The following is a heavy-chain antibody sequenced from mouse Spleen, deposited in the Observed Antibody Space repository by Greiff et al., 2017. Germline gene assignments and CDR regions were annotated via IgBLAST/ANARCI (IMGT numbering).Heavy chain of an antibody. CDR1: GFTFSDYG. Sequence: EVKLVESGGGLVKPGGSLKLSCAASGFTFSDYGMHWVRQAPEKGLEWVAYISSGSSTIYYADTVKGRFTISRDNAKNTLFLQMTSLRSEDTAMYYCARPSYDYDAWFAYWGQGTLVTVSA. CDR2: ISSGSSTI. CDR3: ARPSYDYDAWFAY. V-gene: IGHV5-17*01. J-gene: IGHJ3*01. D-gene: IGHD2-4*01.